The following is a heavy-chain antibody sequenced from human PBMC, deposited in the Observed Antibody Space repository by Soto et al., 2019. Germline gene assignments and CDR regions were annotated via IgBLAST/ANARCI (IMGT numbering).Heavy chain of an antibody. CDR2: FDPEDGET. CDR3: ATVGITIFENPGMSNWFDP. D-gene: IGHD3-3*01. CDR1: GYTFTSYY. J-gene: IGHJ5*02. V-gene: IGHV1-24*01. Sequence: ASVKVSCKASGYTFTSYYMHWVRQAPGKGLEWMGGFDPEDGETIYAQKFQGRVTMTEDTSTDTAYMELSSLRSEDTAVYYCATVGITIFENPGMSNWFDPWGQGTLVTVSS.